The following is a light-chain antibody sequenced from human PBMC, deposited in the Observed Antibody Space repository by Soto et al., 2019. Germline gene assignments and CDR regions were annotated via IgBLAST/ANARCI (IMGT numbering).Light chain of an antibody. CDR3: QSYDGGLGARV. V-gene: IGLV1-40*01. CDR2: ANS. CDR1: NSNIGAGYD. J-gene: IGLJ3*02. Sequence: QSVLTQPPSVSGAPGQRVTISCTGSNSNIGAGYDVHWYQQLPGTAPKLLIYANSNRPSGVPDRFSGSKSGTSASLAITGLQAEDEVDYYCQSYDGGLGARVFGGGTKLTVL.